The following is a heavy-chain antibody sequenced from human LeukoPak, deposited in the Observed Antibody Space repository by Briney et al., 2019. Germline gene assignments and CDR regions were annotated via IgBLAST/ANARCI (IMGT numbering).Heavy chain of an antibody. D-gene: IGHD6-13*01. CDR3: ALSLAAAGIGALY. CDR1: GYTFTGYY. V-gene: IGHV1-2*04. CDR2: INPNSGGT. Sequence: ASVKVSCKASGYTFTGYYMHWVRQAPGQGLEWMGWINPNSGGTNYAQKFQGWVTMTRDTSIGTAYMELSRLRSEDTAVYYCALSLAAAGIGALYWGQGTLVTVSS. J-gene: IGHJ4*02.